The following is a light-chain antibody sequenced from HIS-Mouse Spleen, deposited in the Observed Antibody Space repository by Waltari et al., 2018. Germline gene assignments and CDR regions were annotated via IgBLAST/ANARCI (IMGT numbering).Light chain of an antibody. CDR1: SRDVGGYNY. CDR2: EVS. V-gene: IGLV2-8*01. J-gene: IGLJ2*01. Sequence: QSALTQPPSASGSPGPSLPIPCPGTSRDVGGYNYVSRYQQHPGKAPKLMIYEVSKRPSGVPDRFSGSKSGNTASLTVSGLQAEDEADYYCSSYAGSNNLGVFGGGTKLTVL. CDR3: SSYAGSNNLGV.